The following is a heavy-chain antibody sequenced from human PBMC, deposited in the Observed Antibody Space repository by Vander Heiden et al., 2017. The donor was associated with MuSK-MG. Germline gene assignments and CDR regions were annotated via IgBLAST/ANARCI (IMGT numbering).Heavy chain of an antibody. D-gene: IGHD3-16*01. CDR2: MSSSRTYI. Sequence: EVQLVESGGGLVNPGGSLRLYWAACGFPFNSYYMDRVRQAPGKGLEWVSSMSSSRTYIYYADSVKGRFTISRDNAKNALYLQMKRMRPEDTAVYYFAREDSPTFGNFDYWGQGTLVTVFS. J-gene: IGHJ4*02. CDR3: AREDSPTFGNFDY. V-gene: IGHV3-21*03. CDR1: GFPFNSYY.